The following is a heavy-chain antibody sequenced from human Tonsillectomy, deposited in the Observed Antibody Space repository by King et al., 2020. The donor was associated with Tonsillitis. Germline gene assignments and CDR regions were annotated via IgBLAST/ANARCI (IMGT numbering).Heavy chain of an antibody. J-gene: IGHJ3*02. CDR3: ATQSGSGSYYGAFDI. V-gene: IGHV5-51*01. CDR1: GFTFSTTW. CDR2: IFPIDSDT. Sequence: DVQLVESGAEVKKPGESLKISCKGSGFTFSTTWIGWVRQMPGKGLEWMGIIFPIDSDTTYSPSFQGQVTISADKSLSTAYLQWSSLKASDTAIYYCATQSGSGSYYGAFDIWGQGTKVTVSS. D-gene: IGHD3-10*01.